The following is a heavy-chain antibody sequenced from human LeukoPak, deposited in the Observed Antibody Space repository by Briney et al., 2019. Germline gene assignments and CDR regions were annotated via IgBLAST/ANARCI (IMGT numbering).Heavy chain of an antibody. J-gene: IGHJ4*02. CDR2: ISAHNGNT. D-gene: IGHD5-24*01. Sequence: ASVKVSCKASGYTFTSYGISWVRQAPGQGLEWMGWISAHNGNTNYAQKLQGRVTMTTDTSTSTAYMELRSLRSDDTAMYYCARQTPQEMEGNFDYWGQGTLVTVSS. V-gene: IGHV1-18*01. CDR1: GYTFTSYG. CDR3: ARQTPQEMEGNFDY.